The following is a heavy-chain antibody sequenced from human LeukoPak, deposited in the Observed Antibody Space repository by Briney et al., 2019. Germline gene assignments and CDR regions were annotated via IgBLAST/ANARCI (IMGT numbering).Heavy chain of an antibody. V-gene: IGHV3-43*01. CDR2: ISWNGARI. D-gene: IGHD6-19*01. J-gene: IGHJ4*02. CDR1: GFTFAEYT. Sequence: GGSLRLSCAAFGFTFAEYTMHWVRQAPGKGLEWVSLISWNGARIHYGDSVKGRFTISRDNSKNSLYLQMNSLRTEDTALYYCVKDLVAASENVRGWYPMDYWGQGTLVTVSS. CDR3: VKDLVAASENVRGWYPMDY.